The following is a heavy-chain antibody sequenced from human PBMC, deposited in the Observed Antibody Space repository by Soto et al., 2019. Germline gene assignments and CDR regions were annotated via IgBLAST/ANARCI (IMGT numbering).Heavy chain of an antibody. D-gene: IGHD3-9*01. J-gene: IGHJ6*02. CDR1: GYSFTSYW. V-gene: IGHV5-51*01. CDR2: IYPGDSDT. Sequence: GESLRLSCKGSGYSFTSYWIGWVRQMPGKGLEWMGIIYPGDSDTRYSPSFQGQVTISADKSISTAYLQWSSLKASDTAMYYCARGPNYDILSNYGMDVWGQGTTVTVSS. CDR3: ARGPNYDILSNYGMDV.